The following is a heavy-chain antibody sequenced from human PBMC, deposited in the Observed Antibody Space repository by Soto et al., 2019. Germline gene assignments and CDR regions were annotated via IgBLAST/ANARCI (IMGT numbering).Heavy chain of an antibody. D-gene: IGHD3-10*01. CDR1: GDSISRYY. CDR3: ARQTFGSDYFYGMDV. Sequence: QVQLQESGPGLVKPSETLSLTCTVSGDSISRYYWSWIRQPPGKGLGWIGYIYYTGSTNYNPPFNSRVTISVDTSKNQFSLRLSSVTASDTAVYYCARQTFGSDYFYGMDVWGQGTTVTVSS. CDR2: IYYTGST. J-gene: IGHJ6*02. V-gene: IGHV4-59*08.